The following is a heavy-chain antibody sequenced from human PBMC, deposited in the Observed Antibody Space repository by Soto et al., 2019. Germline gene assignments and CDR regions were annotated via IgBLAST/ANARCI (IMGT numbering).Heavy chain of an antibody. Sequence: SETLSLTCSVSGGSISSSSSYWGWIRQPPGKGLEWIGSIYYIGKSNYSPSLRSRVTISVDTSKNQFSLKLNSMTAADTAIYYCARVGGSGWNFDSWGQGILVTVSS. V-gene: IGHV4-39*07. CDR3: ARVGGSGWNFDS. J-gene: IGHJ4*02. D-gene: IGHD6-19*01. CDR1: GGSISSSSSY. CDR2: IYYIGKS.